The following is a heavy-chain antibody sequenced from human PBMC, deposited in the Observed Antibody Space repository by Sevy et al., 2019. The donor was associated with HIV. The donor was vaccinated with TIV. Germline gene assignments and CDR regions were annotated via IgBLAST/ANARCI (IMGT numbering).Heavy chain of an antibody. CDR1: GFTFSSYS. V-gene: IGHV3-21*01. J-gene: IGHJ4*02. Sequence: GGSLRLSCAASGFTFSSYSMNWVRQAPGKGLEWVSSISGSSSYIYYADSVKGRFTISRDNDKNSLYLQMNSLRAEDTAVYYCASIAVALNFDYWGQGTLVTVSS. CDR2: ISGSSSYI. D-gene: IGHD6-19*01. CDR3: ASIAVALNFDY.